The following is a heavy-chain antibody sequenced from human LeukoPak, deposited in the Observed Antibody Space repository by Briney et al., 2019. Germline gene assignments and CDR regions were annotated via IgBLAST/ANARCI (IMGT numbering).Heavy chain of an antibody. CDR2: IYHSGST. V-gene: IGHV4-30-2*01. CDR3: ASKVVTGYYFDY. Sequence: PSETLSLTCAVSGGSISSGGYSWSWIRQPPGKGLEWIGYIYHSGSTYYNPSLKSRVTISVDRSKNQFSLKLSSVTAADTAVYYCASKVVTGYYFDYWGQGTLVTVSS. CDR1: GGSISSGGYS. J-gene: IGHJ4*02. D-gene: IGHD4-23*01.